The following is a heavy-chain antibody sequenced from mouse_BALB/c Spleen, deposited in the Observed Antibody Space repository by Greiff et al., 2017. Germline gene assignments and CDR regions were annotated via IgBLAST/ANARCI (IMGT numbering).Heavy chain of an antibody. D-gene: IGHD2-10*02. CDR1: GFTFSSYG. V-gene: IGHV5-6*01. CDR2: ISSGGSYT. Sequence: EVKLMESGGDLVKPGGSLKLSCAASGFTFSSYGMSWVRQTPDKRLEWVATISSGGSYTYYPDSVKGRFTISRDNAKNTLYLQMSSLKSEDTAMYYCARPGYGNYDYAMDYWGQGTSVTVSS. J-gene: IGHJ4*01. CDR3: ARPGYGNYDYAMDY.